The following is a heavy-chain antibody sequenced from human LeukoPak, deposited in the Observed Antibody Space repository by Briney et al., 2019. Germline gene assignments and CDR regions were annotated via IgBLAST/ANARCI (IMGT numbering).Heavy chain of an antibody. CDR2: IGGRGSNI. V-gene: IGHV3-48*04. Sequence: GGSLRLSCAASGFTFSSYSMNWVRQAPGKGLEWVSYIGGRGSNICYADSVKGRFTISRDNAKNSLFLQMNSLRAEDTAVYYCARVGSGNFLGAFDIWGQGTMVTVSS. CDR1: GFTFSSYS. CDR3: ARVGSGNFLGAFDI. J-gene: IGHJ3*02. D-gene: IGHD1-26*01.